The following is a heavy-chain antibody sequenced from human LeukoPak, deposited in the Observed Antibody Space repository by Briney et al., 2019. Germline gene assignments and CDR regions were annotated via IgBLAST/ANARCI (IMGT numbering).Heavy chain of an antibody. Sequence: PGGSLRLSCAASEFTFSGYAMSWVRQAPGKGPEWVSTITENGDRSYYTDSVKGRFTISRDISKNTLYLEMNRLGAEDTAVYCCAKGLPVSDFWSGNGHYYGMDVWGQGTTVTVS. CDR3: AKGLPVSDFWSGNGHYYGMDV. D-gene: IGHD3-3*01. CDR2: ITENGDRS. J-gene: IGHJ6*02. CDR1: EFTFSGYA. V-gene: IGHV3-23*01.